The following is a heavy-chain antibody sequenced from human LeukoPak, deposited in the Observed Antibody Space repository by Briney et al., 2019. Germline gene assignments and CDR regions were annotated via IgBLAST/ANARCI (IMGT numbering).Heavy chain of an antibody. CDR2: ISGSGGSR. CDR3: AELRGWELPDLFDY. J-gene: IGHJ4*02. V-gene: IGHV3-23*01. CDR1: GFTFSTYG. Sequence: GGTLRLSCAASGFTFSTYGMSWVRQAPGKGLEWVSGISGSGGSRFYTDSVKGRFTISRDNSKNTLYLQMNSLRAEDTAVYYCAELRGWELPDLFDYWGQGTLVTVSS. D-gene: IGHD1-26*01.